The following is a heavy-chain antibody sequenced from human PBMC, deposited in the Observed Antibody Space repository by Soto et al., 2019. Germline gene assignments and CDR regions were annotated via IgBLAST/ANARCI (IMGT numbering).Heavy chain of an antibody. D-gene: IGHD3-3*01. CDR1: GYSFTSYW. CDR3: ARHQDFWSGYFPMDV. V-gene: IGHV5-51*01. J-gene: IGHJ6*03. CDR2: IYPGGSDT. Sequence: GESLKISCKGSGYSFTSYWIGWVRQMPGKGLEWMGIIYPGGSDTRYRPSFQGQVTISADKSISTAYLQWSSLKASDTAMYYCARHQDFWSGYFPMDVWGEGTTVTVSS.